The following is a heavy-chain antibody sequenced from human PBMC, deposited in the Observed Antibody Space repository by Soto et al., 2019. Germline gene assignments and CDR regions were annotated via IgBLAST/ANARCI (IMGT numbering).Heavy chain of an antibody. J-gene: IGHJ6*03. CDR2: INHSGST. CDR1: GGSFSGYY. Sequence: QVQLQQWGAGLLKPSETLSLTCAVYGGSFSGYYWSWIRQPPGKGLEWIGEINHSGSTNYNPSLKSRVTRSVDTSKNQFSLKLSSVTAADTAVYYCARAARIAARQYYYYYYYMGVWGKGTTVTVSS. CDR3: ARAARIAARQYYYYYYYMGV. V-gene: IGHV4-34*01. D-gene: IGHD6-6*01.